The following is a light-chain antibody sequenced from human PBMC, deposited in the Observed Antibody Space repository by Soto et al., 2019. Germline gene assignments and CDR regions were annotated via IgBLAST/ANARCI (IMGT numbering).Light chain of an antibody. CDR1: QSVSSSY. V-gene: IGKV3-20*01. CDR2: GAS. J-gene: IGKJ1*01. Sequence: EIVLTQSPGTLSLSPGERATLSCRASQSVSSSYFAWYQQKPGQAPRRLIYGASSRATGIPDRFSGSGSGTDFTLTISRLEPEDFAVYYCQHYGSSLWTFGQGTKVEIK. CDR3: QHYGSSLWT.